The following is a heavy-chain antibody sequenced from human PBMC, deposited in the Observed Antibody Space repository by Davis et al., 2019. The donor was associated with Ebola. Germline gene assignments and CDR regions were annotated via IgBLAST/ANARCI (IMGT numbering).Heavy chain of an antibody. V-gene: IGHV4-34*01. D-gene: IGHD3-10*01. CDR3: ARGRRLLWFGELDFDY. CDR2: INHSGST. Sequence: MPGGSLRLSCAVYGGSFSGYYWSWIRQPPGKGLEWIGEINHSGSTNYNPSLKSRVTISVDTSKNQFSLKLSSVTAADTAVYYCARGRRLLWFGELDFDYWGQGTLVTVSS. J-gene: IGHJ4*02. CDR1: GGSFSGYY.